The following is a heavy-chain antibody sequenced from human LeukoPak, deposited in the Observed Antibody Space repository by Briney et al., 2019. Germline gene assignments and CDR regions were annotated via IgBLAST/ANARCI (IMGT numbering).Heavy chain of an antibody. D-gene: IGHD2-15*01. Sequence: ASVKVSCKASGYTFTSYGISWVRQAPGQGLEWMGWISAYNGNTNYAQKLQGRVTMTTDTSTSTAYMELRSLRSDDTAVYYCARDYEDCSGGSCYSRGFDYWGQGTLVTVSS. CDR2: ISAYNGNT. V-gene: IGHV1-18*01. CDR3: ARDYEDCSGGSCYSRGFDY. J-gene: IGHJ4*02. CDR1: GYTFTSYG.